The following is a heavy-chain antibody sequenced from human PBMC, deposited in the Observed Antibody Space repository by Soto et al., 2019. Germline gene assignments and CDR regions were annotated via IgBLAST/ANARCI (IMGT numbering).Heavy chain of an antibody. J-gene: IGHJ6*03. V-gene: IGHV3-73*01. CDR3: TRGAVDKVATTYYYYYYMDV. D-gene: IGHD5-12*01. Sequence: EVQLVESGGGLVQPGGSLKLSCAASGFTFSGSAMHWVRQASGKGLEWVGRIRSKANSYATAYAASVKGRFTISRDDSKNTAYLQMNSLKTEDTAVYYCTRGAVDKVATTYYYYYYMDVWGKGTTVTVSS. CDR2: IRSKANSYAT. CDR1: GFTFSGSA.